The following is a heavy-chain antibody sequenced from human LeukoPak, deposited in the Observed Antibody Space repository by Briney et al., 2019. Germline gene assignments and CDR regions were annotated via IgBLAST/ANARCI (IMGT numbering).Heavy chain of an antibody. Sequence: ASVKVSCKASGYTFTSYGISWVRQAPGQGLEWMGRISAYNGNTNYAQKLQGRVTMTTDTSTSTAYMELRSLRSDDTAVYYCARDFGPYYYDSSGYFPGYWGQGTLVTVSS. CDR3: ARDFGPYYYDSSGYFPGY. V-gene: IGHV1-18*01. J-gene: IGHJ4*02. CDR1: GYTFTSYG. CDR2: ISAYNGNT. D-gene: IGHD3-22*01.